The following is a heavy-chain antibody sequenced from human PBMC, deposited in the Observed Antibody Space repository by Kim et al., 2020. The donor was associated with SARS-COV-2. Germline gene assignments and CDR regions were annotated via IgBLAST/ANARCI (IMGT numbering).Heavy chain of an antibody. CDR3: AREHVVGATPNWEFDY. Sequence: GGSLRLSCAASGFTFSSYSMNWVRQAPGKGLEWVSSISSSSSYIYYADSVKGRFTISRDNAKNSLYLQMNSLRAEDTAVYYCAREHVVGATPNWEFDYWGQGTLVTVSS. CDR2: ISSSSSYI. J-gene: IGHJ4*02. V-gene: IGHV3-21*01. D-gene: IGHD1-26*01. CDR1: GFTFSSYS.